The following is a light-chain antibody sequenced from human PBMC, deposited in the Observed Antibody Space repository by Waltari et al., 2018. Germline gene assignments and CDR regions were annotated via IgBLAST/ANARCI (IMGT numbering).Light chain of an antibody. CDR3: QHYVRLPAT. V-gene: IGKV3-20*01. CDR1: QSVSRA. J-gene: IGKJ1*01. CDR2: GTS. Sequence: SCRASQSVSRALAWYQKKPGQAPRLLIYGTSNRATGIPDRFSGSGSGTDFSLTISRLEPEDVAVYFCQHYVRLPATFGQGTKVEIK.